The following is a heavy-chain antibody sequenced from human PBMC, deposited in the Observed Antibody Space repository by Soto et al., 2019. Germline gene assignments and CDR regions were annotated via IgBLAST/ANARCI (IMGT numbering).Heavy chain of an antibody. CDR1: GDSVSSNSAA. V-gene: IGHV6-1*01. D-gene: IGHD5-18*01. J-gene: IGHJ6*02. CDR2: TYYRSKWYN. Sequence: SETLSLTCAISGDSVSSNSAAWNWIRQSPSRGLEWLGRTYYRSKWYNDYAVSVKSRITINPDTSKNQFSLQLNSVTPEDTAVYYCARDGGYSYGWSYYGMDVWGQGTTVTVSS. CDR3: ARDGGYSYGWSYYGMDV.